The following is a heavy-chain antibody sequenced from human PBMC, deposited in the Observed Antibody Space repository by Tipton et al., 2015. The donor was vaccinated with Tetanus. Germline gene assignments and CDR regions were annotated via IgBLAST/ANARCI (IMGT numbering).Heavy chain of an antibody. V-gene: IGHV3-21*01. CDR3: ARGVGSGWYFFGTDY. Sequence: SLRLSCAASGFTFSSYSMNWVRQAPGKGLEWVSSISSSSYIYYADSVKGRFTISRDNAKNSLYLQMNSLRAEDTAVYYCARGVGSGWYFFGTDYWGQGTLVTVSS. J-gene: IGHJ4*02. D-gene: IGHD6-19*01. CDR2: ISSSSYI. CDR1: GFTFSSYS.